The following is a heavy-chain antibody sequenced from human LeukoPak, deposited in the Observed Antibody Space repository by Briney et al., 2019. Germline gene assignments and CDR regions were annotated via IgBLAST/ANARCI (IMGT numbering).Heavy chain of an antibody. CDR3: ARDAGTPPTYYYYYMDV. J-gene: IGHJ6*03. Sequence: PSETLSLTCAVYGGSFSGYYWSWIRQPPGKGLEWIGEINHSGSTNYNPSLKSRVTISVDTSKNQFSLKLSSVTAADTAVYYCARDAGTPPTYYYYYMDVWGKGTTVTVSS. D-gene: IGHD1-7*01. V-gene: IGHV4-34*01. CDR1: GGSFSGYY. CDR2: INHSGST.